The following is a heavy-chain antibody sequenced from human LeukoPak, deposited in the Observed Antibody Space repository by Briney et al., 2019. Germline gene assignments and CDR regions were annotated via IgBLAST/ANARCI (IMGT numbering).Heavy chain of an antibody. Sequence: GGSLRLSCTASGFTFGDYAMSWFRQAPGKGLEWVGFIRSKAYGGTTEYAASVKGRFTISRDDSKSIAYLQMNSLKTEDTAVYYCTRDREGRQTRPFDPWGQGTLVTVSS. D-gene: IGHD3-10*01. CDR3: TRDREGRQTRPFDP. V-gene: IGHV3-49*03. CDR1: GFTFGDYA. J-gene: IGHJ5*02. CDR2: IRSKAYGGTT.